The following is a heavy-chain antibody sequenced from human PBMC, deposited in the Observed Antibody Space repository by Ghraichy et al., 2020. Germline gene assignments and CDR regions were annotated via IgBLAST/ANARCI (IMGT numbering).Heavy chain of an antibody. Sequence: ETLSLTCTVSGGPISPYYWSWFRQPPGKGLEWIGYIHYSGSTDYNPSLKSRVTMSVDASENQFSLRLSSVTAADTAVYYCARGGWYLDFWGQGTLVTVSS. D-gene: IGHD6-19*01. CDR3: ARGGWYLDF. CDR2: IHYSGST. J-gene: IGHJ4*02. V-gene: IGHV4-59*01. CDR1: GGPISPYY.